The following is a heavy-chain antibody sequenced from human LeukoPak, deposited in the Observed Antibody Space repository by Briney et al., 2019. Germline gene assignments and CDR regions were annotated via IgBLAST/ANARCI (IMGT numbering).Heavy chain of an antibody. V-gene: IGHV1-46*01. Sequence: ASVKVSCKASGYTFTSYYMHWVRQAPGQGLEWMGIINPSGGSTSYAQKFQGRVTMTRDMSTSTVYMELSSLRSEDTAVYYCARTYYYDSSGYYYRYYFDYWGQGTLVTVSS. D-gene: IGHD3-22*01. CDR3: ARTYYYDSSGYYYRYYFDY. CDR1: GYTFTSYY. J-gene: IGHJ4*02. CDR2: INPSGGST.